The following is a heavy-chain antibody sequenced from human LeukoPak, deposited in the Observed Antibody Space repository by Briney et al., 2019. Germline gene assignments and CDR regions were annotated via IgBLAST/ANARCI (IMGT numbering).Heavy chain of an antibody. D-gene: IGHD3-22*01. J-gene: IGHJ4*02. Sequence: GGSLRLSCAASGFTFSSYAMSWVRQAPGKGLGWVSTIRGSGDDTYYADSVTGRFTISRDNSKNTLYLQVNSLRADDTAVYYCAKGSYYDSSGYYYFDYWGQGTLVTVSS. CDR3: AKGSYYDSSGYYYFDY. CDR2: IRGSGDDT. CDR1: GFTFSSYA. V-gene: IGHV3-23*01.